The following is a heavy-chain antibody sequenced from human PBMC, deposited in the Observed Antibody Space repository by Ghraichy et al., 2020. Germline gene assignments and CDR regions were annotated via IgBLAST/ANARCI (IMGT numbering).Heavy chain of an antibody. D-gene: IGHD1-7*01. Sequence: GESLNISCAASGFTFSRYGIHWVRQAPGKGLEWVALISYDGTNKYYADSVKGRFTISRDNSKNTLFLQMNSLRPEDTAVYYCARDQTGTAYNWIDPWGQGTLVTVSS. CDR1: GFTFSRYG. V-gene: IGHV3-30*03. CDR2: ISYDGTNK. CDR3: ARDQTGTAYNWIDP. J-gene: IGHJ5*02.